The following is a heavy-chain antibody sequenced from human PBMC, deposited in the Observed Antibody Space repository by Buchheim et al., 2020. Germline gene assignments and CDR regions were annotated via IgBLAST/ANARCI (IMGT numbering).Heavy chain of an antibody. Sequence: EVQLVESGGGLVQPGGSLRLSCVASGFTLSSYSMNWVRQAPGKGLEGVSYISSSSRGMYYADSVKGRFTISRDNGKTSLYLQMNSLREEDTAVYYCASGTFESRGYRVDPWGQGTL. J-gene: IGHJ5*02. CDR2: ISSSSRGM. CDR1: GFTLSSYS. V-gene: IGHV3-48*02. CDR3: ASGTFESRGYRVDP. D-gene: IGHD3-22*01.